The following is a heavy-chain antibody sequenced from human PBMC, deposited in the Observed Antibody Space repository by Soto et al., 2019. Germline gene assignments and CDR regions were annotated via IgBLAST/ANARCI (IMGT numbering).Heavy chain of an antibody. CDR3: AKFPARSSSCYGRSTNWFDP. CDR1: GFTFSSYA. D-gene: IGHD6-13*01. J-gene: IGHJ5*02. Sequence: PGGSLRLSCAASGFTFSSYAMSWVRQAPGKGLEWVSAISGSGGSTYYADSVKGRFTISRDNSKNTLYLQMNSLRAEDTAVYYCAKFPARSSSCYGRSTNWFDPWGQGTLVTVSS. V-gene: IGHV3-23*01. CDR2: ISGSGGST.